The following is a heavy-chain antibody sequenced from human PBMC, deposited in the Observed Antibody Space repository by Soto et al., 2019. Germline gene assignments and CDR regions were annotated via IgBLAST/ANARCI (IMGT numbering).Heavy chain of an antibody. V-gene: IGHV3-7*03. CDR1: GFTFSSYW. D-gene: IGHD7-27*01. J-gene: IGHJ4*02. Sequence: GGSLRLSCAASGFTFSSYWMSWVRQAPGKGLEWVANIKQDGSEKYYVDSVKGRFTISRDNAKNSLYLQMNSLRAEDTAVYYCAREGDTTGELYYFDYWGQGTLVTVSS. CDR3: AREGDTTGELYYFDY. CDR2: IKQDGSEK.